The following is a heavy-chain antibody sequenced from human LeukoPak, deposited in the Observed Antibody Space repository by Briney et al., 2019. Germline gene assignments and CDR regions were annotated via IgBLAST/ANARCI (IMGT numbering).Heavy chain of an antibody. CDR3: ARVPYYYDSSGQGGFDY. CDR2: IYHSGST. V-gene: IGHV4-38-2*02. J-gene: IGHJ4*02. CDR1: GYSISSGYY. Sequence: SETLSLTCTVSGYSISSGYYWGWIRQPPGKGLEWIGSIYHSGSTYYNPSLKSRVTISVDTSKNQFSLKLSSVTAADTAVYYCARVPYYYDSSGQGGFDYWGQGTLVTVSS. D-gene: IGHD3-22*01.